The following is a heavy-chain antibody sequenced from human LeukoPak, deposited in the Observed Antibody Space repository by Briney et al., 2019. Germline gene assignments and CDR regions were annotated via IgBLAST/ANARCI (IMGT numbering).Heavy chain of an antibody. Sequence: PGGSLRLSCAASGFTFSSYSMNWVRQAPGKGLEWVSSISSSSSYIYYADSVKGRFTISRDNSKNTLYLQMNSLRAEDTAVYYCAKERGLALRYFDLWGRGTLVTVSS. J-gene: IGHJ2*01. D-gene: IGHD6-19*01. CDR1: GFTFSSYS. CDR3: AKERGLALRYFDL. CDR2: ISSSSSYI. V-gene: IGHV3-21*04.